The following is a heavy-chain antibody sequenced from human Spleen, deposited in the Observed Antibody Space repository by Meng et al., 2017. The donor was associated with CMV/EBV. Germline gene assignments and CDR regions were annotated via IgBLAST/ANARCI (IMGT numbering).Heavy chain of an antibody. Sequence: SETLSLTCAVYGGSSSGYYWSWIRQPPGKGLEWIGEINHSGSTNYNPSLKSRVTISVDTSKNQFSLKLSSVSAADTAVYYCARVTVATILDWGQGTLVTVSS. D-gene: IGHD5-12*01. CDR1: GGSSSGYY. CDR3: ARVTVATILD. V-gene: IGHV4-34*01. J-gene: IGHJ4*02. CDR2: INHSGST.